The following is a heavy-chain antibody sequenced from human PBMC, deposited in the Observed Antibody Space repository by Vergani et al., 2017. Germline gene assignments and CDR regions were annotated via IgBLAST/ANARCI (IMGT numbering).Heavy chain of an antibody. D-gene: IGHD5-18*01. CDR2: ISYDGTQK. J-gene: IGHJ4*02. CDR3: ARGVDTATPDY. Sequence: QVHLVESGGGVVQPGRSLRLSCVVSGFTSSYYGMHWVRQAPGKGLEWVAVISYDGTQKYYADSVKGRFTISRDNSKSTLYLQMNSLRTEDTAVYYCARGVDTATPDYWGQGTLVTVSS. CDR1: GFTSSYYG. V-gene: IGHV3-30*03.